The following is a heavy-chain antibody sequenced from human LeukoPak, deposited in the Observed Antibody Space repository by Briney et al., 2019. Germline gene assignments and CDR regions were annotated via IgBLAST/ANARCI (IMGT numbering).Heavy chain of an antibody. V-gene: IGHV4-31*11. CDR2: IYYSGST. CDR3: ARLIYYDSSGYQVYAFDI. CDR1: GGSISSGGYY. Sequence: SETLSLTCAVPGGSISSGGYYWSWIRQHPGKGLEWIGYIYYSGSTYYNPSLKSRVTISVDTSKNQFSLKLSSVTAADTAVYYCARLIYYDSSGYQVYAFDIWGQGTMVTVSS. D-gene: IGHD3-22*01. J-gene: IGHJ3*02.